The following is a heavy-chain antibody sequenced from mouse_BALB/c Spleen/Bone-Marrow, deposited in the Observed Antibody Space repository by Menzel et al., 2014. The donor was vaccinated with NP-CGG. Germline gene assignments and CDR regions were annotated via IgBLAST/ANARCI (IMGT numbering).Heavy chain of an antibody. CDR1: GYTSTDYI. Sequence: VQLVESGAELVKPGASVKLSCKASGYTSTDYIIHWIKQRSGQGLEWIGWFYPGSGNIKYNEKFKDKATLTADKSSSTVYMELSRLTSEDSAVYFCTRHFYGSSYFDYWGQGTTLTVSS. CDR3: TRHFYGSSYFDY. D-gene: IGHD1-1*01. CDR2: FYPGSGNI. J-gene: IGHJ2*01. V-gene: IGHV1-62-2*01.